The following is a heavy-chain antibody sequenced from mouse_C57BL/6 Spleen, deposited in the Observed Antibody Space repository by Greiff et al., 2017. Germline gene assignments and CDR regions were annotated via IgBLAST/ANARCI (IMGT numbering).Heavy chain of an antibody. J-gene: IGHJ1*03. CDR1: GYAFSSYW. V-gene: IGHV1-80*01. CDR3: ARSTTTVVARTLWYFDV. CDR2: IYPGDGDT. D-gene: IGHD1-1*01. Sequence: QVQLQQSGAELVKPGASVKISCKASGYAFSSYWMNWVKQRPGKGLEWIGQIYPGDGDTNYNGKFKGKATLTADKSSSTAYMQLSSLTSEDSAVYFCARSTTTVVARTLWYFDVWGTGTTVTVSS.